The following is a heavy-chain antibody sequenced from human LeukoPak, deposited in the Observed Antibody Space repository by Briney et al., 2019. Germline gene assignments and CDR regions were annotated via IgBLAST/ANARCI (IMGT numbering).Heavy chain of an antibody. Sequence: PGGSLRLSCAASGFTFSSYWMHWVRQAPGKGLVWVSRINSDGRSTDYADSVKGRFTISRDNSKNTLYLQMNSLRAEDTAVYYCAREPHRWFGEQYGMDVWGKGTTVTVSS. D-gene: IGHD3-10*01. V-gene: IGHV3-74*01. CDR1: GFTFSSYW. CDR2: INSDGRST. CDR3: AREPHRWFGEQYGMDV. J-gene: IGHJ6*04.